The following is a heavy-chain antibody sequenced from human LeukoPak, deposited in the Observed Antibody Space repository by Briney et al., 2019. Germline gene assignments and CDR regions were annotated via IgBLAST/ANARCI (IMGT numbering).Heavy chain of an antibody. CDR1: GFTFSDYY. CDR2: ISSSGRTI. Sequence: GGSLRLSCAASGFTFSDYYMSWIRQAPGKGLEWVSYISSSGRTIYYADSVKGRFTISRDNAKNSLYLQMNSLRAEDTAVYYCARDSEAVAGNFDYWGQGTLVTVSS. J-gene: IGHJ4*02. V-gene: IGHV3-11*01. CDR3: ARDSEAVAGNFDY. D-gene: IGHD6-19*01.